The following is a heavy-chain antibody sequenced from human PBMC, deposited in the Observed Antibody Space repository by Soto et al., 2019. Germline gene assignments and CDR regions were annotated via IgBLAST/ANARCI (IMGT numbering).Heavy chain of an antibody. V-gene: IGHV3-23*01. J-gene: IGHJ5*02. CDR1: GFTFSNYA. CDR3: AKPLTTSSWYNWFDP. D-gene: IGHD6-13*01. Sequence: GSLRLSCAASGFTFSNYAMSWVRQAPGKGLEWVSAITGSGVSTYYADSVKGRFTISRDNSKNTLYLQINSLRAEDTAVYYCAKPLTTSSWYNWFDPWGQGTLVTVSS. CDR2: ITGSGVST.